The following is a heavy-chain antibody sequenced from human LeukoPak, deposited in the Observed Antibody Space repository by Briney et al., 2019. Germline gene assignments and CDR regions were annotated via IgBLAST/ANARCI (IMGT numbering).Heavy chain of an antibody. CDR3: ARQPYSSTWDSDY. CDR2: IYPDDSDT. Sequence: GESLKISCKGSGYSFTTYWIGWVRQMPGKGLEWMGIIYPDDSDTRYSPSFQGQVTISADKSISTAYLQWSSLKASDTAMYYCARQPYSSTWDSDYWGQGTLVTVSS. CDR1: GYSFTTYW. D-gene: IGHD6-13*01. J-gene: IGHJ4*02. V-gene: IGHV5-51*01.